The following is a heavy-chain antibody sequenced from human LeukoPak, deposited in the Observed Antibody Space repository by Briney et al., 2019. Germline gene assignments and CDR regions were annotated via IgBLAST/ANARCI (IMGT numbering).Heavy chain of an antibody. CDR2: IYTSGST. J-gene: IGHJ3*02. CDR3: AREAYYYDSSEGTFDI. CDR1: GDSFSSYY. V-gene: IGHV4-4*07. Sequence: SETLSLTCTVSGDSFSSYYWSWIRQPAGKGLEWIGLIYTSGSTNYNPSLKSRVTMSVDTSKNQFSLKLSSVTAADTAVYYCAREAYYYDSSEGTFDIWGQGTLVTVSS. D-gene: IGHD3-22*01.